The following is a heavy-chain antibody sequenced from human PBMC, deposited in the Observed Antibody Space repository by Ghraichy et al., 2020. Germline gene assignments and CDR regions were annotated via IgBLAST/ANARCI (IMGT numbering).Heavy chain of an antibody. D-gene: IGHD3-10*02. CDR1: GASVSSESLH. CDR3: AVLYVHGGGRCD. V-gene: IGHV4-61*01. J-gene: IGHJ4*02. CDR2: TYPSRSP. Sequence: SETLSLTCTVSGASVSSESLHWTWIRQPPGKGLEGIGSTYPSRSPIYNPSLESRVTVSVDTSRNQFSLNLRSVTGADTAVYYCAVLYVHGGGRCDWGQGTLVTVSS.